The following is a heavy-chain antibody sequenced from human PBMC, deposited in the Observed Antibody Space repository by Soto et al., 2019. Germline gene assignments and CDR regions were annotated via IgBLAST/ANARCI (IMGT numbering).Heavy chain of an antibody. D-gene: IGHD2-8*01. Sequence: PSETLSLTCAVYGGSFSGYYWSWIRQPPGKGLEWIGEINHSGSTNYNPSLKSRVTISVDTSKNQFSLKLSSVTAADTAVYYCARSTLILYSEYYYYIDVWGRGTTVTVSS. CDR1: GGSFSGYY. CDR3: ARSTLILYSEYYYYIDV. CDR2: INHSGST. V-gene: IGHV4-34*01. J-gene: IGHJ6*03.